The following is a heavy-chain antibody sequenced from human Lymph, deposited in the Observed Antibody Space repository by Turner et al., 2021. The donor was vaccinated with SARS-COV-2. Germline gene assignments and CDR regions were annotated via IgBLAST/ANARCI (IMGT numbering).Heavy chain of an antibody. CDR3: ARDLGTYGMDV. CDR1: GIIVSRNY. J-gene: IGHJ6*02. D-gene: IGHD6-13*01. CDR2: IYSGGTT. Sequence: EVQLVETGGGLIQPGGSLRLSCAASGIIVSRNYMNWVRQAPGKGLECVSVIYSGGTTYYADSVKGRFTISRDNSKNTLYLQMNSLRVEDTAVYYCARDLGTYGMDVWCQGTTVTVSS. V-gene: IGHV3-53*02.